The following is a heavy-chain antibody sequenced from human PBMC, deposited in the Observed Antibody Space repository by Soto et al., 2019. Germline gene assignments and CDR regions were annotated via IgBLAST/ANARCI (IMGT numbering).Heavy chain of an antibody. D-gene: IGHD7-27*01. CDR3: AKLGLTGDQFSDPYYYYYYGMDV. Sequence: GGSLRLSCAASGFTFSSYGMHWVRQAPGKGLEWVAVISYDGSNKYYADSVKGRFTISRDNSKNTLYLQMNSLRAEDTAVYYCAKLGLTGDQFSDPYYYYYYGMDVWGQGTTVTVSS. CDR1: GFTFSSYG. CDR2: ISYDGSNK. J-gene: IGHJ6*02. V-gene: IGHV3-30*18.